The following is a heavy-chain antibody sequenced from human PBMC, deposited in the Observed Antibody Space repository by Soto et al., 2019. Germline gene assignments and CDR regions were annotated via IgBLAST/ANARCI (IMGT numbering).Heavy chain of an antibody. J-gene: IGHJ4*02. V-gene: IGHV3-30*03. CDR3: AIPSGLTVTGPDY. D-gene: IGHD6-19*01. Sequence: PGGSLRLSCAASGFTFSSYGMHWVRQAPGKGLEWVAVISSSGNNKYYADSVKGRFTISRDNSKNTLYLQMNSLRAEDTAVYYCAIPSGLTVTGPDYWGQGTLVTVSS. CDR2: ISSSGNNK. CDR1: GFTFSSYG.